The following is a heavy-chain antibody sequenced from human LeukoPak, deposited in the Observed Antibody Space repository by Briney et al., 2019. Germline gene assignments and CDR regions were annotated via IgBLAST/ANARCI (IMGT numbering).Heavy chain of an antibody. CDR3: ARSRHYDSSGYYRY. CDR1: GYTFTGYY. D-gene: IGHD3-22*01. V-gene: IGHV1-2*02. Sequence: ASVKVSCKASGYTFTGYYMHWVRQAPGQGLEWMGWINPNSGGTNYAQKFQGRVTMTRDTSISIAYMELSRLRSDDTAVYYCARSRHYDSSGYYRYWGQGTLVTVSS. J-gene: IGHJ4*02. CDR2: INPNSGGT.